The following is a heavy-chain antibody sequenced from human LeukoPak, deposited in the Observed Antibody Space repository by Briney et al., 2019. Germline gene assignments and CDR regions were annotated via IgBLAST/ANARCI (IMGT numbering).Heavy chain of an antibody. CDR1: GGPISSSTDF. D-gene: IGHD5-24*01. V-gene: IGHV4-39*07. CDR2: IYYGRTT. CDR3: ARESLTWLQSRTSWFDP. Sequence: SETLSLTCTVSGGPISSSTDFWGWIRKPPGKGLEWIGTIYYGRTTYYNPSLESRVTISVHTSKNQFSLRLSSVTAADTAEYYWARESLTWLQSRTSWFDPWGQGTLVTVSS. J-gene: IGHJ5*02.